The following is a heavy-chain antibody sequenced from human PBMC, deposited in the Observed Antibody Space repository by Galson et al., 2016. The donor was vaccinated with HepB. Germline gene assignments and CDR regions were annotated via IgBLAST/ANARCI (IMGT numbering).Heavy chain of an antibody. CDR2: INESGST. D-gene: IGHD4-17*01. CDR3: ARDSRGVGAYWDDVFDM. V-gene: IGHV4-34*01. CDR1: GGSFSTYY. Sequence: SETLSLTCAVHGGSFSTYYWSWIRQPPGKGLEWIGEINESGSTNNNPSLKSRVTMSVDTSKKQFSLNLSSVTAADTAVYYCARDSRGVGAYWDDVFDMWGQGTMVTVSS. J-gene: IGHJ3*02.